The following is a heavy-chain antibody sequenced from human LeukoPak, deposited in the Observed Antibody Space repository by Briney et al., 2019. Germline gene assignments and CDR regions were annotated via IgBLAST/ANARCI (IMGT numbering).Heavy chain of an antibody. D-gene: IGHD3-3*01. J-gene: IGHJ6*03. CDR1: GGSFSGYC. Sequence: KPSETLSLTCAVYGGSFSGYCWSWIRQPPGKGLEWIGEINHSGSTNYNPSLKSRVTISVDTSKNQFSLKLSSVTAADTAVYYCAREGLEWLFKGYYYYYMDVWGKGTTVTVSS. CDR3: AREGLEWLFKGYYYYYMDV. CDR2: INHSGST. V-gene: IGHV4-34*01.